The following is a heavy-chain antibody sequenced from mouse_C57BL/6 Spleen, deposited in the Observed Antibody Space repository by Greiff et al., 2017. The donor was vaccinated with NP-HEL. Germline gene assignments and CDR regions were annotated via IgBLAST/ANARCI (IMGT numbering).Heavy chain of an antibody. V-gene: IGHV1-53*01. CDR3: ARSVYYDYAWFAY. D-gene: IGHD2-4*01. CDR2: INPSNGGT. Sequence: VQLQQPGTELVKPGASVKLSCKASGYTFTSYWMHWVKQRPGQGLEWIGNINPSNGGTNYNEKFKSKATLTVDKSSSTAYMQLSSLTSEDSAVYYCARSVYYDYAWFAYWGQGTLVTVSA. CDR1: GYTFTSYW. J-gene: IGHJ3*01.